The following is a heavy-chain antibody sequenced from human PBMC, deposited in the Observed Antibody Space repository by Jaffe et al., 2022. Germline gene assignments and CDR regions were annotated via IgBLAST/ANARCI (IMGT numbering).Heavy chain of an antibody. CDR2: IRSKAYGGTT. CDR3: TRAASYSGYDSSSY. Sequence: EVQLVESGGGLVQPGRSLRLSCTASGFTFGDYAMSWFRQAPGKGLEWVGFIRSKAYGGTTECAASVKGRFTISRDDSEYISYLQMNSLKTEDTAVYYCTRAASYSGYDSSSYWGQGTLVTVSS. V-gene: IGHV3-49*03. J-gene: IGHJ4*02. CDR1: GFTFGDYA. D-gene: IGHD5-12*01.